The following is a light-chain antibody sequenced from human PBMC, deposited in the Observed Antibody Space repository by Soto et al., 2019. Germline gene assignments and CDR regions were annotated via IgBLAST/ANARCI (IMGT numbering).Light chain of an antibody. CDR1: SGSIASNY. CDR2: EGN. J-gene: IGLJ2*01. V-gene: IGLV6-57*04. CDR3: QSYDSSTVD. Sequence: NFMLTQPHSVSESPGKTVTISCTRSSGSIASNYVQWYQQRPGSVPTTVIYEGNQRPSGVPDRFSGSTDGSSNSASLTISGLQTEGEADYYCQSYDSSTVDFGGGTKLTVL.